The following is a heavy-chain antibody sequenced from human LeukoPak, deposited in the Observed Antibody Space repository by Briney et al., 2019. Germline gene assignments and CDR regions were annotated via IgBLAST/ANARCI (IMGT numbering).Heavy chain of an antibody. J-gene: IGHJ5*02. CDR2: IYYSGST. V-gene: IGHV4-59*01. D-gene: IGHD5-12*01. Sequence: PSETLSLTCTVSGGSISSYYWSWIRQPPGKGLEWIGYIYYSGSTNYNPSLKSRVTISVDTSKNQFSLKLSSVTAADTAVYYCARDNRDIGWFDPWGQGTLVTVSS. CDR3: ARDNRDIGWFDP. CDR1: GGSISSYY.